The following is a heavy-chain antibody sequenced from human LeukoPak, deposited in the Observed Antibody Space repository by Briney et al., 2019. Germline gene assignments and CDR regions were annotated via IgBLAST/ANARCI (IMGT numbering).Heavy chain of an antibody. D-gene: IGHD3-10*01. CDR1: GFTFSSYS. CDR3: ARDSYGSGSYDFDY. CDR2: ISSSSSYI. J-gene: IGHJ4*02. Sequence: PGGSLRLSCAASGFTFSSYSMNWVRQAPGKGLEWVSSISSSSSYIYYADSVKGRFTISRDNAKNSLYLQMNSLRAEDTAVYYCARDSYGSGSYDFDYWGQGTLVTVSS. V-gene: IGHV3-21*01.